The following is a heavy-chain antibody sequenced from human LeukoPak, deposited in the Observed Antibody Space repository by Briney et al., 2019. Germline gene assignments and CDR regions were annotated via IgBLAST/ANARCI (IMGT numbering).Heavy chain of an antibody. V-gene: IGHV3-23*01. CDR1: GFTFSSCA. J-gene: IGHJ3*02. Sequence: GGSLRLSCAASGFTFSSCALSWVRQAPGKGLEWVSAISGVDGSTYYADSVKGRFTISRDNSKNTVYLQMNSLKAEDTALYNCAKSRSGYASDAFDIWGQGTRVAVSS. CDR3: AKSRSGYASDAFDI. CDR2: ISGVDGST. D-gene: IGHD3-22*01.